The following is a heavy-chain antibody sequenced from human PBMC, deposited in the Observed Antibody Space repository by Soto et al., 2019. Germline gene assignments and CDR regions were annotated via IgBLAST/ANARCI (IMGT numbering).Heavy chain of an antibody. CDR2: ISGSGGGT. V-gene: IGHV3-23*01. D-gene: IGHD3-10*01. CDR3: YGSGY. Sequence: GGSLRLSCAASGFTFSDYVMNWVRQAPGKGLEWVSSISGSGGGTYYADSVKGRFTISRDNSKKTLYLQMNSLRAEDTAIYYTYGSGYWGQGTLVTVS. J-gene: IGHJ4*02. CDR1: GFTFSDYV.